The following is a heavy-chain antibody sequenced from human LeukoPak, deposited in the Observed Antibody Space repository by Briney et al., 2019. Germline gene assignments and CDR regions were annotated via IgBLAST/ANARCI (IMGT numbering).Heavy chain of an antibody. CDR2: IYYSGST. V-gene: IGHV4-39*01. Sequence: SETLSLTCTVSGGSISSSSYYWGWIRQPPGKGMEWIGSIYYSGSTYYNPSLKSRVTISVDTSKNQFSLKLSSVTAADTAVYYCARTYYDILTGHSPHFDSWGQGTLVTVSS. D-gene: IGHD3-9*01. J-gene: IGHJ4*02. CDR3: ARTYYDILTGHSPHFDS. CDR1: GGSISSSSYY.